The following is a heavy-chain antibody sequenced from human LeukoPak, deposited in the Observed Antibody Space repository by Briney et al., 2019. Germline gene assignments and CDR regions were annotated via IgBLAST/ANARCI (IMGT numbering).Heavy chain of an antibody. Sequence: ASVKVSCKASGGTFSSYAISWLRQAPGQGLEWMGRIIPIFGTANYAQKFQGRVTITTDESTSTAYMELSSLRSEDTAVYYCARSRVEMATHFDYWGQGTLVTVSS. V-gene: IGHV1-69*05. D-gene: IGHD5-24*01. CDR2: IIPIFGTA. J-gene: IGHJ4*02. CDR3: ARSRVEMATHFDY. CDR1: GGTFSSYA.